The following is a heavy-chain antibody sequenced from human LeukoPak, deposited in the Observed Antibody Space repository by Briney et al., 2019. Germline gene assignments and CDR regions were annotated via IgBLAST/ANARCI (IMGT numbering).Heavy chain of an antibody. CDR2: IYYSGST. CDR3: AREVIAAAGTFDY. Sequence: SETLSLTCTVSGGSISSYYWSWIRQPPGKGLEWIGYIYYSGSTNYNPSLKSRDTISVDTSKNQFSLKLSSVTAADTAVYYCAREVIAAAGTFDYWGQGTLVTVSS. CDR1: GGSISSYY. V-gene: IGHV4-59*01. D-gene: IGHD6-13*01. J-gene: IGHJ4*02.